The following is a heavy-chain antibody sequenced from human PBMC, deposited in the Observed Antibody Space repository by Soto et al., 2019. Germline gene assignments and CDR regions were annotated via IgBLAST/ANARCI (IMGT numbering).Heavy chain of an antibody. CDR1: GDSVSSNTAS. CDR3: AKGDNLGPKTGYAFDP. J-gene: IGHJ5*02. D-gene: IGHD5-12*01. Sequence: PSQTRSLTCAISGDSVSSNTASWKWIRKSPSRGLEWLGRTYFRSKWYNDYAVSVKSRIIINPDTSNNQFSLQLNSVTPEDTAVYFCAKGDNLGPKTGYAFDPWGQGIMVTVSS. CDR2: TYFRSKWYN. V-gene: IGHV6-1*01.